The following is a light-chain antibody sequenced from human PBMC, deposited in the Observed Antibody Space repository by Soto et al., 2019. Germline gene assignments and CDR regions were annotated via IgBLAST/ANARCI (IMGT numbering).Light chain of an antibody. CDR3: AAWDDSLNGYV. V-gene: IGLV1-44*01. CDR2: SNN. CDR1: SFNIGSNT. J-gene: IGLJ1*01. Sequence: QSVLTQPPSASGTPGQRVTISCSGSSFNIGSNTVNWYQQLPGTAPKLLIYSNNQRPSGVPDRFSGSKSGTSASLAISGLQSEDDADYYCAAWDDSLNGYVFGTGTKLTVL.